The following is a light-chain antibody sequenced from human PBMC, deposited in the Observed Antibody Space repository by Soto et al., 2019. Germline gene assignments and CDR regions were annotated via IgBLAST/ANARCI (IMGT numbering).Light chain of an antibody. J-gene: IGLJ1*01. V-gene: IGLV2-14*01. CDR1: GSDVDGYNF. CDR3: SSYTTSDTLYV. CDR2: EVK. Sequence: QSVLTQPASVSGSPGQSITISCTEAGSDVDGYNFVSWYQHHPGKAPKLIIYEVKNRPSGVSNRFSGSKSGNTASLTISGLQAEDEADYYCSSYTTSDTLYVFGTGTRSPS.